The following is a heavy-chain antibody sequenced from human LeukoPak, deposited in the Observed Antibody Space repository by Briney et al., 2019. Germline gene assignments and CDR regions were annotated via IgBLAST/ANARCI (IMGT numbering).Heavy chain of an antibody. V-gene: IGHV4-34*01. CDR2: INHSGST. CDR1: GGSFSGYY. Sequence: SETLSLTCAVYGGSFSGYYWSWIRQPPGKGLEWIGEINHSGSTNYNPSLKSRVTISVDTSKNQFSLKLSSVTAADTAVYYCARGYSSSWYDAFDIWGQGTMVTVSS. J-gene: IGHJ3*02. D-gene: IGHD6-13*01. CDR3: ARGYSSSWYDAFDI.